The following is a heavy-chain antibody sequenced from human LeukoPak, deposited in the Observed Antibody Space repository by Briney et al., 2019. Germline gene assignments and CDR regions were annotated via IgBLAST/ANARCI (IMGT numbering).Heavy chain of an antibody. CDR3: ARHIRETLPGEQWLVLGMDV. J-gene: IGHJ6*02. CDR1: GGSTSSYY. Sequence: VKPSETLSLTCTVSGGSTSSYYWSWIRQPPGKGLEWIGYIYYSGSTNYNPSLKSRVTISVDTSKNQFSLKLSSVTAADTAVYYCARHIRETLPGEQWLVLGMDVWGQGTTVTVSS. CDR2: IYYSGST. D-gene: IGHD6-19*01. V-gene: IGHV4-59*08.